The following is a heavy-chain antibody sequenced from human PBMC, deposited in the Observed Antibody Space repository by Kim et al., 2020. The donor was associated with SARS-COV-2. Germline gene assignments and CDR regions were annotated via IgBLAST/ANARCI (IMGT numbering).Heavy chain of an antibody. D-gene: IGHD3-9*01. CDR2: IYHSGST. CDR3: ARDRGDYDILTGYPDDAFDI. V-gene: IGHV4-4*02. J-gene: IGHJ3*02. CDR1: GGSISSSNW. Sequence: SETLSLTCAVSGGSISSSNWWSWVRQPPGKGLEWIGEIYHSGSTNYNPSLKSRVTISVDKSKNQFSLKLSSVTAADTAVYYCARDRGDYDILTGYPDDAFDIWGQGTMVTVSS.